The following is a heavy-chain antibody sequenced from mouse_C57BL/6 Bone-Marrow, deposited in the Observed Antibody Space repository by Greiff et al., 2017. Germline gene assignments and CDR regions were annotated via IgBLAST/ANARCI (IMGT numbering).Heavy chain of an antibody. Sequence: VQLQQSGAELVRPGASVTLSCKASGYTFTDYEMHWVKQTPVHGLEWIGAIDPETGGTDYNQKFKGKAILTADKSSSTAYMELRSLTSEDSAVYYCTKGRRSYYFDYWGQGTTLTVSS. CDR2: IDPETGGT. CDR1: GYTFTDYE. D-gene: IGHD3-3*01. CDR3: TKGRRSYYFDY. J-gene: IGHJ2*01. V-gene: IGHV1-15*01.